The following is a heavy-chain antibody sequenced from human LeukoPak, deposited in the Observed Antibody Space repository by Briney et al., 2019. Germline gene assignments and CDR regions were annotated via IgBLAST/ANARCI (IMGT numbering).Heavy chain of an antibody. CDR1: GGSFSGYY. J-gene: IGHJ4*02. CDR2: IYYSGST. D-gene: IGHD6-19*01. CDR3: ARGHGSGWYFDY. Sequence: PSETLPLTCAVYGGSFSGYYWSWIRQPPGKGLEWIGYIYYSGSTNYNPSLKSRVTISVDTSKNQFSLKLSSVTAADTAVYYCARGHGSGWYFDYWGQGTLVTVSS. V-gene: IGHV4-59*01.